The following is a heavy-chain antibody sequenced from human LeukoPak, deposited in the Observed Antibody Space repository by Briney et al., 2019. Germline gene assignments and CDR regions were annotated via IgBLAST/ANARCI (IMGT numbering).Heavy chain of an antibody. J-gene: IGHJ4*02. CDR1: GFAVSANY. D-gene: IGHD2-2*01. CDR2: IYSGANS. Sequence: GGSLRLSCAASGFAVSANYMTWVRQAPGKGLEWVSVIYSGANSYYADSVKGRFTISRDNAKNTLYLQMNSLRAEDTAVYYCARAVNSASKSDYWGQGTLVTVSS. V-gene: IGHV3-53*01. CDR3: ARAVNSASKSDY.